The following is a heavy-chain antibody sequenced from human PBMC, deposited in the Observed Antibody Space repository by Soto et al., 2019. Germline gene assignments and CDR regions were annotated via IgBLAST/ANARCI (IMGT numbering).Heavy chain of an antibody. Sequence: GGSLRLSCAASGFTFSNYWMHWVRQVPGKGLVWVSRINSDGSSTTYADSVKGRFSISRDNAKNTLYLQMNSLRAGDTAVYYCARDPAPAGWYDYWGQGTLVTVSS. D-gene: IGHD6-19*01. J-gene: IGHJ4*02. V-gene: IGHV3-74*01. CDR2: INSDGSST. CDR3: ARDPAPAGWYDY. CDR1: GFTFSNYW.